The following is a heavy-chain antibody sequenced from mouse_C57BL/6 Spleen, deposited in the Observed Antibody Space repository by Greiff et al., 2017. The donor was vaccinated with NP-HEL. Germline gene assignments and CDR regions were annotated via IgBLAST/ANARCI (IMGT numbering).Heavy chain of an antibody. D-gene: IGHD2-3*01. CDR1: GFSLTSYG. CDR2: IWSGGST. V-gene: IGHV2-2*01. Sequence: QVQLKESGPGLVQPSQSLSITCTVSGFSLTSYGVHWVRQSPGKGLEWLGVIWSGGSTDYNAAFISRLSISKDNSKSQVFFKMNSLQADDTAIYYCARNWGPYDGYFLFAYWGQGTLVTVSA. CDR3: ARNWGPYDGYFLFAY. J-gene: IGHJ3*01.